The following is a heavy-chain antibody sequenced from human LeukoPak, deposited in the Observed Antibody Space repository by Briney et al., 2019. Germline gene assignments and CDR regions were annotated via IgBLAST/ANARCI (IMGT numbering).Heavy chain of an antibody. D-gene: IGHD3-3*01. J-gene: IGHJ6*03. V-gene: IGHV4-4*07. Sequence: PSETLSLTCTVSGGSLSSYYWSRIRQPAGKGLEWIGRIYTSGSTNYNPSLKSRVTMSVDTSKNQFSLKLSSVTAADTAVYYCARQGYYDFWSGYYDYYYYYYMDVWGKGTTVTVSS. CDR2: IYTSGST. CDR3: ARQGYYDFWSGYYDYYYYYYMDV. CDR1: GGSLSSYY.